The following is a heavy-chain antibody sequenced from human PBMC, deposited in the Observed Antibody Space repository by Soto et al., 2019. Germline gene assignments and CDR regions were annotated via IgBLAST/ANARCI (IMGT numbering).Heavy chain of an antibody. J-gene: IGHJ5*02. V-gene: IGHV4-31*03. D-gene: IGHD3-10*01. CDR1: GGSISSGGYY. Sequence: SETLSLTCTVSGGSISSGGYYWSWIRQHPXKGLEWIGYIYYSGSTYYNPSLKSRVTISVDTSKNQFSLKLSSVTAADTAVYYCARDLLGYYGSGSGWFDPWGQGTLVTVSS. CDR3: ARDLLGYYGSGSGWFDP. CDR2: IYYSGST.